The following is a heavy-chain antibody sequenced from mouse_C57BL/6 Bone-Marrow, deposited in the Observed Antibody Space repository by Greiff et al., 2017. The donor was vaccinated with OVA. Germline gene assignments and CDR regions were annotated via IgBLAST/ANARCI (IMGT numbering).Heavy chain of an antibody. J-gene: IGHJ1*03. Sequence: VQLKESGEGLVKPGGSLKLSCAASGFTFSSYAMSWVRQTPEKRLEWVAYISSGGDYIYYADTVKGRFTISRDNARNTLYLQMSSLKSEDTAMYHCTRRPSLSGYFDVWGTGTTVTVSS. D-gene: IGHD1-3*01. CDR3: TRRPSLSGYFDV. V-gene: IGHV5S21*01. CDR2: ISSGGDYI. CDR1: GFTFSSYA.